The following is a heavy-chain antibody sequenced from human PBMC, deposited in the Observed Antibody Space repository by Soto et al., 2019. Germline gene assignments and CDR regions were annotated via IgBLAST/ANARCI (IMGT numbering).Heavy chain of an antibody. J-gene: IGHJ4*02. CDR3: APRGHLGSDYYFIDY. CDR2: IYWNDGQ. Sequence: QITLKESGPTLVKPTQTLTLTCAFSGFSLSTSGVGVGWIRQPPGKALEWLGTIYWNDGQRYNPSLKSRLTITKDTSKNQVVLTMTNMDPVDTATYYCAPRGHLGSDYYFIDYWGQGTLVTVSS. CDR1: GFSLSTSGVG. D-gene: IGHD3-22*01. V-gene: IGHV2-5*01.